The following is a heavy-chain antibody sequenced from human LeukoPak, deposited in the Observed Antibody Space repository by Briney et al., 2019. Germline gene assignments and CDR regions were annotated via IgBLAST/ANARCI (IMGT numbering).Heavy chain of an antibody. D-gene: IGHD3-3*01. CDR1: GGSISSYY. J-gene: IGHJ4*02. CDR2: IYYSGST. CDR3: ARRRYDFWSGYSGAWDY. Sequence: SETLSLTCTVSGGSISSYYWSWIRQPPGKGLEWIGYIYYSGSTNYNPSLKSRVTISVDTSKNQFSLKLSSVTAADTAVYYCARRRYDFWSGYSGAWDYWGQGTLVTVSS. V-gene: IGHV4-59*08.